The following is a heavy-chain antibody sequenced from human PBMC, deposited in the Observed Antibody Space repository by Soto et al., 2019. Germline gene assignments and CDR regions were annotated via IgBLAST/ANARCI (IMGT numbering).Heavy chain of an antibody. Sequence: GASVKVSCKASGYTFTSYYMHWVRQAPGQRLEWMGWINAGNGNTKYSQKFQGRVTITRDTSASTAYMELSSLRSEDTALYYCARDPLWGTAMVLWYFDLWGRGTLVTVSS. CDR2: INAGNGNT. D-gene: IGHD5-18*01. CDR3: ARDPLWGTAMVLWYFDL. J-gene: IGHJ2*01. CDR1: GYTFTSYY. V-gene: IGHV1-3*01.